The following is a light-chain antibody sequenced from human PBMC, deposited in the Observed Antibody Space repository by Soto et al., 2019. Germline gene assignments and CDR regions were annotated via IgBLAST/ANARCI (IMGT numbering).Light chain of an antibody. CDR3: QQYSSSSRT. V-gene: IGKV1-5*01. Sequence: DIQMTQSPSTLSASVGDRVAITCRASQSITRWVAWYQQKPGKAPKLLIYDASSLESGVPSRFSGSGSGTEFTLTISSLQPDDFATYYCQQYSSSSRTFGQGTKVEIK. CDR2: DAS. CDR1: QSITRW. J-gene: IGKJ1*01.